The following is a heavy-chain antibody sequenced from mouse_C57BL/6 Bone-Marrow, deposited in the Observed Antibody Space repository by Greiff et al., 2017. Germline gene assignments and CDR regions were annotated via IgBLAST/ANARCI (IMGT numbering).Heavy chain of an antibody. J-gene: IGHJ3*01. CDR2: ISYDGSN. Sequence: EVKLQESGPGLVKPSQSLSLTCSVTGYSITSGYYWNWIRQFPGNKLEWMGYISYDGSNNYNPSLKNRISITRDTSKNQFFLKLNSVTTEDTATYYCARDRGKDWGQGTLVTVSA. D-gene: IGHD1-3*01. V-gene: IGHV3-6*01. CDR1: GYSITSGYY. CDR3: ARDRGKD.